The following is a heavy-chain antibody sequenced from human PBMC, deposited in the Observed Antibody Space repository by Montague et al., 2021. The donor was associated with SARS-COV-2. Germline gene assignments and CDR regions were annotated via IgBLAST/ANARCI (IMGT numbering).Heavy chain of an antibody. Sequence: SETLSLTYSVSGGSINSDSYYWGWIRQPPGKTPEWVGRVHYSGNIYCNPSLKSRVAIFVDPSKNQFSLNVSFVTAADTTVYYYVRHGYGQVFLNDYWGQGTLVTVSS. V-gene: IGHV4-39*01. D-gene: IGHD5-18*01. CDR2: VHYSGNI. CDR3: VRHGYGQVFLNDY. CDR1: GGSINSDSYY. J-gene: IGHJ4*02.